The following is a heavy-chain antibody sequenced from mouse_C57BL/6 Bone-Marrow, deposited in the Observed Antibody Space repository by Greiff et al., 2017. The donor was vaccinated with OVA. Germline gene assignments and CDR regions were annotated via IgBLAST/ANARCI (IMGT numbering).Heavy chain of an antibody. CDR1: GYTFTSYW. D-gene: IGHD1-1*01. Sequence: VQLQQSGAELAKPGASVKLSCKASGYTFTSYWMHWVKQRPGQGLEWIGYINPSSGYTKYNQKFKDKATVTADKSSSTAYMQLSSLTYEDSAVYYCAPRASYYGIAYWGQGTLVTVSA. J-gene: IGHJ3*01. CDR2: INPSSGYT. CDR3: APRASYYGIAY. V-gene: IGHV1-7*01.